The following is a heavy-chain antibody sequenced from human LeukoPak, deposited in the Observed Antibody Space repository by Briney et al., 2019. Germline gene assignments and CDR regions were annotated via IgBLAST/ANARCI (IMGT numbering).Heavy chain of an antibody. D-gene: IGHD2-15*01. Sequence: GGSLRLSCAASGFTFSSYWMHWVRQAPGKGLGWVSRINSDGSSTSYADSVKGRFTISRDNAKNTLYLQMNSLRAEDTAVYYCARAPVVVATTHYYYYGMDVWGKGTTVTVSS. CDR1: GFTFSSYW. CDR2: INSDGSST. V-gene: IGHV3-74*01. CDR3: ARAPVVVATTHYYYYGMDV. J-gene: IGHJ6*04.